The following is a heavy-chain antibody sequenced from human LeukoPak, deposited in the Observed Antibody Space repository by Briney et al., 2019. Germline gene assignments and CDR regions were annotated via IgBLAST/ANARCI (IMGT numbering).Heavy chain of an antibody. CDR2: INRDGSQK. CDR1: GLTLTDYW. CDR3: SGGSNWRFDP. V-gene: IGHV3-7*04. J-gene: IGHJ5*02. D-gene: IGHD6-13*01. Sequence: PGGSLRLSCADSGLTLTDYWVNWVRQAPGKGLEWLGNINRDGSQKFYGDSVRGRFTISRDNAKNSAYLEMNSLRGEDTAIYYCSGGSNWRFDPWGQGTLVTISS.